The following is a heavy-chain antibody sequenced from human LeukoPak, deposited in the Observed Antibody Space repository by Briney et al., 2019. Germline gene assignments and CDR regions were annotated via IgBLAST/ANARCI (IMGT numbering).Heavy chain of an antibody. CDR2: INPNSGGT. J-gene: IGHJ4*02. Sequence: SVKPSCKASGYTFTGYYMHWVRQAPGQGPEWMGWINPNSGGTNYAQKFQGRVTMTRDTSISTAYMELSRLRSDDTAVYYCARVPYDSSGSIDYWGQGTLVTVSS. V-gene: IGHV1-2*02. CDR1: GYTFTGYY. D-gene: IGHD3-22*01. CDR3: ARVPYDSSGSIDY.